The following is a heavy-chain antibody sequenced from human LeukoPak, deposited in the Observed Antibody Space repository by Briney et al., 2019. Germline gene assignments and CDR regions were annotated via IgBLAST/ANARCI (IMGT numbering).Heavy chain of an antibody. V-gene: IGHV1-2*04. J-gene: IGHJ4*02. Sequence: GSVKVSCKASGYTFTGYYMHWVRQAPGQGLEWMGWINPNSGGTNYAQKFQGWVTMTRDTSISTAYMALRSLRADDTAVYYCARNFAAAGTSGYWGQGTLVTVSS. CDR3: ARNFAAAGTSGY. D-gene: IGHD6-13*01. CDR2: INPNSGGT. CDR1: GYTFTGYY.